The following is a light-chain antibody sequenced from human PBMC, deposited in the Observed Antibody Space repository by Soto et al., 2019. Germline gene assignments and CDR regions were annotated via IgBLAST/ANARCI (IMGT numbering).Light chain of an antibody. V-gene: IGKV1-5*01. J-gene: IGKJ1*01. CDR3: QQYNSYSEK. CDR2: DAS. Sequence: DIQMTQSPSTLSASVGDRVTITCRASQSISSWLAWYQQKPGKAPKLLIYDASSLESGVPSRFSGSGSGTEFTLTISSLQPDDVATYYCQQYNSYSEKFGQGTKGDIK. CDR1: QSISSW.